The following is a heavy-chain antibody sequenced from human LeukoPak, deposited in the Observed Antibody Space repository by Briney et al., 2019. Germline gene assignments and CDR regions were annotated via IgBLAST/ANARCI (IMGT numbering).Heavy chain of an antibody. J-gene: IGHJ6*02. V-gene: IGHV3-30-3*01. Sequence: GGSLRLSCSASGFSFSTYAMHWVRLAPGKGLDWVAVVGHDGGKQYYSDSVKGRFTISRDNSKDIVYLSMTSLRAEDTAVYYCARDVSSYEYVWGSYRSDGMDVWGQGTTVTVSS. CDR1: GFSFSTYA. D-gene: IGHD3-16*02. CDR2: VGHDGGKQ. CDR3: ARDVSSYEYVWGSYRSDGMDV.